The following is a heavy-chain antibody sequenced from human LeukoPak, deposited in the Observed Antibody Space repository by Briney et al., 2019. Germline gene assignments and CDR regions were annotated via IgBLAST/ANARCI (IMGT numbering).Heavy chain of an antibody. D-gene: IGHD3-16*01. Sequence: ASVKVSCKASGYTFTGYYIHWVRQAPGQGLEWRGGIIPNSGSTNYAQKFQGRVTMTRDTSISTAYMDLSSLRSDDTAVYYCARDGIVDSVWGGYYFDYWGQGTLVTVSS. V-gene: IGHV1-2*02. CDR3: ARDGIVDSVWGGYYFDY. J-gene: IGHJ4*02. CDR2: IIPNSGST. CDR1: GYTFTGYY.